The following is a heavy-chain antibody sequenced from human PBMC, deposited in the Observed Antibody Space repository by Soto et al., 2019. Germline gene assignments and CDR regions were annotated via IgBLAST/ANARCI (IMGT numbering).Heavy chain of an antibody. CDR3: AKWADSSKYGDYVFDY. D-gene: IGHD4-17*01. J-gene: IGHJ4*02. CDR1: GFSFSKYG. CDR2: ISYGGDNK. Sequence: QVQLVESGGGVVQPGRSLRLSCAASGFSFSKYGMHWVRQAPGKGLEWVAVISYGGDNKYYADYVEGRFTISRDNSKNTLYLQMNSLRPEDTAVYYCAKWADSSKYGDYVFDYWGQGTLVTVSS. V-gene: IGHV3-30*18.